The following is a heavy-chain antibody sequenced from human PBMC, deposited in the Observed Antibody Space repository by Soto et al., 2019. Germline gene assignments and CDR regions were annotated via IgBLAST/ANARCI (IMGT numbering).Heavy chain of an antibody. CDR2: INHSGST. D-gene: IGHD1-7*01. J-gene: IGHJ4*02. V-gene: IGHV4-34*01. CDR3: ARITGTHDY. Sequence: PSETLSLTCAVYGGSFSGYYWSWIRQPPGKGLEWIGEINHSGSTNYNPSLKSRVTISVDTSKNQFSLKLSSVTAADTAVYYCARITGTHDYWGQGNLVTVSS. CDR1: GGSFSGYY.